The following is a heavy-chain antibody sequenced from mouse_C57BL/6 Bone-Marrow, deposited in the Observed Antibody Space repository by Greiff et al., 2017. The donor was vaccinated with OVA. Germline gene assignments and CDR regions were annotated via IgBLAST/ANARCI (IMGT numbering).Heavy chain of an antibody. CDR3: KGYSNLYYAMDY. J-gene: IGHJ4*01. CDR2: IDPENGDT. V-gene: IGHV14-4*01. CDR1: GFNIKDDY. Sequence: VQLQQSGAELVRPGASVELSCTASGFNIKDDYMHWVKQRPEQGLEWIGWIDPENGDTEYASKFQGKATITADTSSNTAYLQLSSLTSEDTAVYYCKGYSNLYYAMDYWGQGTSVTVSS. D-gene: IGHD2-5*01.